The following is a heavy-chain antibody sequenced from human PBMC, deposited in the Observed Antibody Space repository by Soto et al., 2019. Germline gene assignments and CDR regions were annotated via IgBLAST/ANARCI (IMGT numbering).Heavy chain of an antibody. CDR1: GFTFSSYW. CDR3: ARDDSDYGDYANYFDY. D-gene: IGHD4-17*01. Sequence: GGSLRLSCAASGFTFSSYWMSWVRQAPGKGLEWVANIKQDGSEKYYVDSVKGRFTISRDNAKNSLYLQMNSLRAEDTAVYYCARDDSDYGDYANYFDYWGQGTLVTVSS. J-gene: IGHJ4*02. CDR2: IKQDGSEK. V-gene: IGHV3-7*01.